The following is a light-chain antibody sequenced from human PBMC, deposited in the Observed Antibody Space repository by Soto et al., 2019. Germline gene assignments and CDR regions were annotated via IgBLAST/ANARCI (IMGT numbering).Light chain of an antibody. CDR3: QQYSSVPYT. J-gene: IGKJ2*01. CDR1: QGITNF. Sequence: DIQMTQSPSSLSASVGDRVTITCRASQGITNFLAWYQQKPGKVPRLLIYAASTFQSGVPSRFSGSGSGTDFTLSISSLQPADVATYYCQQYSSVPYTFGQGTKLEIK. CDR2: AAS. V-gene: IGKV1-27*01.